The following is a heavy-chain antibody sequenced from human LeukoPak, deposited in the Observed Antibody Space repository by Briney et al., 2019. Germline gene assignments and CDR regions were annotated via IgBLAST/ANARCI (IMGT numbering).Heavy chain of an antibody. D-gene: IGHD2-21*02. CDR1: GFTFSSHS. V-gene: IGHV3-21*01. CDR2: ITSSSSYI. CDR3: ARDLVVVTGIPGYYYGMDV. J-gene: IGHJ6*02. Sequence: GGSLRLSCAASGFTFSSHSMNWVRQAPGKGLEWVSSITSSSSYIFYADSVEGRFTISRDNAKNALYLQLNSLRAEDTAVYYCARDLVVVTGIPGYYYGMDVWGQGTTVTVSS.